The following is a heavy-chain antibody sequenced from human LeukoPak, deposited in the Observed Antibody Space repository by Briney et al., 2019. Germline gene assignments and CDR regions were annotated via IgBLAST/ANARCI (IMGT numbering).Heavy chain of an antibody. CDR1: GGSISSSSYY. CDR2: IYYSGST. J-gene: IGHJ4*02. V-gene: IGHV4-39*01. Sequence: SSETLSLTCTVSGGSISSSSYYWGWIRQPPGKGLEWIGSIYYSGSTYYNPSLKSRVTISVDTSKNQFSLNLSSVTAADTAVYYCARLYYDSSGYYQICYFDYWGQGTLVTVSS. D-gene: IGHD3-22*01. CDR3: ARLYYDSSGYYQICYFDY.